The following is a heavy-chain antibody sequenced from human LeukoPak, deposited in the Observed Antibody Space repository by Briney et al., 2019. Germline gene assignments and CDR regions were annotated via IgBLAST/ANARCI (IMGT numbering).Heavy chain of an antibody. V-gene: IGHV1-18*04. D-gene: IGHD2/OR15-2a*01. Sequence: ASVKVSCKASGYSFTTYVITWVRQAPGQGPEWLGWINPQNGNTNLAQRFQGRVTLTTDTSTNTAYMELRSLTSDDTAVYYCARACTTFITQWCFSDFWGQGTLVTVSS. CDR2: INPQNGNT. CDR3: ARACTTFITQWCFSDF. CDR1: GYSFTTYV. J-gene: IGHJ4*02.